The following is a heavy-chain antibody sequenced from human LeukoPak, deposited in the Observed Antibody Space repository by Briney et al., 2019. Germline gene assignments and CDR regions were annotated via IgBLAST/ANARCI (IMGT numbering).Heavy chain of an antibody. V-gene: IGHV3-23*01. CDR3: ARVPRYCSSTSCLYYYYMDV. Sequence: EGSLRLSCAASGFTFSSYAMSWVRQATGKGLEWVSAISGSGGSTYYADSVKGRFTISRDNSKNTLYLQMNSLRAEDTAVYYCARVPRYCSSTSCLYYYYMDVWGKGPRSPSP. CDR1: GFTFSSYA. CDR2: ISGSGGST. D-gene: IGHD2-2*01. J-gene: IGHJ6*03.